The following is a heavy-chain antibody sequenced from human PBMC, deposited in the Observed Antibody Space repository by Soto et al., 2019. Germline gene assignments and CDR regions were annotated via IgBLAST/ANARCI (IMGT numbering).Heavy chain of an antibody. CDR2: ISGSGGST. Sequence: GGSLRLSCAASGFTFSSYAMSWVRQAPGKGLEWVSAISGSGGSTYYADSVKGRFTISRDNSKNTLYLQMNSLRAEDTAVYYCAKEFYDSSGYLDAFDIWGQGTMVTVSS. V-gene: IGHV3-23*01. CDR3: AKEFYDSSGYLDAFDI. CDR1: GFTFSSYA. D-gene: IGHD3-22*01. J-gene: IGHJ3*02.